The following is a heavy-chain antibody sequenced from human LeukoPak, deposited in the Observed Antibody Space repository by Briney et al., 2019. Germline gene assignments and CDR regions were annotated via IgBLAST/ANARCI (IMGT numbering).Heavy chain of an antibody. CDR1: GFTFSSYS. D-gene: IGHD2-15*01. CDR3: AKLCSGGSCYWNY. J-gene: IGHJ4*02. Sequence: GGSLRLSCAASGFTFSSYSMNWVRQAPGKGLEWVSHISASGRTTDYADSVKGRFTISRDNSKNTVYLQMNSLRAEDTAVYYCAKLCSGGSCYWNYWGQGTLVTVSS. CDR2: ISASGRTT. V-gene: IGHV3-23*01.